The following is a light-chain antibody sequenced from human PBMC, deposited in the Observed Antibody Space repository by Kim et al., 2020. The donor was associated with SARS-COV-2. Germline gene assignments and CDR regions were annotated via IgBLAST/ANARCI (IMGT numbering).Light chain of an antibody. J-gene: IGKJ3*01. V-gene: IGKV3-15*01. CDR1: QSVSRN. Sequence: EIVMTQSPATLSVSPGERATLSCRASQSVSRNLAWYQQKPGQAPRLLIYGASTRATGIPARFSGSGSGTEFTLTISSLQSEDFAVYYCQQYSTFGPGTKVDIK. CDR3: QQYST. CDR2: GAS.